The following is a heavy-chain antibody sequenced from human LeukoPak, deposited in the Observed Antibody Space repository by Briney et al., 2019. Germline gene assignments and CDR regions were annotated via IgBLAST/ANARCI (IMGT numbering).Heavy chain of an antibody. CDR3: AAQIYGDFADY. J-gene: IGHJ4*02. V-gene: IGHV4-39*01. CDR2: ISYSGTT. CDR1: GGSFSSSSYY. Sequence: PSETLSLTRTVSGGSFSSSSYYWGWIRQPPGKGLEYIGTISYSGTTYYNPSLKSRVTISLDRSKNQFSLKLTSVTAADTAVYYCAAQIYGDFADYWGQGTLVTVSS. D-gene: IGHD4-17*01.